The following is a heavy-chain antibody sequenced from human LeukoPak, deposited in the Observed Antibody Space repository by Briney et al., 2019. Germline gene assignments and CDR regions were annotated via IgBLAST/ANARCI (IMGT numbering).Heavy chain of an antibody. CDR3: ARDSSGYWFDY. J-gene: IGHJ4*02. CDR1: GYTFTGYY. Sequence: ASVKVSCKASGYTFTGYYMHWVRQAPGQGLEWMGWINPNSGGTNYAQKFQGWVTTTRDTSISTAYMELSRLRSDDTAVYYCARDSSGYWFDYWGQGTLVTVSS. D-gene: IGHD3-22*01. V-gene: IGHV1-2*04. CDR2: INPNSGGT.